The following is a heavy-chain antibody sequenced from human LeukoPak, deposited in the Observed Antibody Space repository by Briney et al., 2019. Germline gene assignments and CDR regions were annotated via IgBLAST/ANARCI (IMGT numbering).Heavy chain of an antibody. CDR2: IWYDGSNK. CDR1: GFTFSSYG. J-gene: IGHJ3*02. V-gene: IGHV3-33*01. D-gene: IGHD6-25*01. CDR3: ARVTISAAYDAFDI. Sequence: GGSLTLSCAAAGFTFSSYGMDWVRQAPGNGLEWVAVIWYDGSNKYYADSVKGRFTISRDNSKNTLYLQMNSRRAEDTAVYYCARVTISAAYDAFDIWGQGTMVTVSS.